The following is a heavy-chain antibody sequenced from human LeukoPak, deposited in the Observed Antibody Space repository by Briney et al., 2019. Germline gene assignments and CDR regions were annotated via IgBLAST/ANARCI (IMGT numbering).Heavy chain of an antibody. Sequence: PGGSLRLSCAASGFIFSAYWMHWVRQGPGKGLVWVSHIIGDGGSTNYADSVKGRFTISRDNAKNTLYLQLNSLRAEDSGVYYCTRSGDGDFDYWGQGTLVTVSS. CDR3: TRSGDGDFDY. J-gene: IGHJ4*02. CDR1: GFIFSAYW. CDR2: IIGDGGST. D-gene: IGHD1-26*01. V-gene: IGHV3-74*01.